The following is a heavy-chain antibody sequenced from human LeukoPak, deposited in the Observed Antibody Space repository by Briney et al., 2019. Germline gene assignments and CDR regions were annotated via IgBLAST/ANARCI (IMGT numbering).Heavy chain of an antibody. CDR3: ARDLGITMVRGVIVSGEDY. CDR2: ISAYNGNT. Sequence: GESLKISCKGSGYSFTSYWIGWVRQAPGQGLEWMGWISAYNGNTNYAQKLQGRVTMTTDTSTSTAYMELRSLRSDDTAVYYCARDLGITMVRGVIVSGEDYWGQGTLVTVSS. J-gene: IGHJ4*02. D-gene: IGHD3-10*01. V-gene: IGHV1-18*04. CDR1: GYSFTSYW.